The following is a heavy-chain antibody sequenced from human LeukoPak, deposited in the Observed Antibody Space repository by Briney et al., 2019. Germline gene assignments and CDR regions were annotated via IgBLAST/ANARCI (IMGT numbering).Heavy chain of an antibody. V-gene: IGHV4-39*07. J-gene: IGHJ4*02. Sequence: SETLSLTCTVSGGSISSSSHYWTWVRQPPGKGLEWIGSINHRETTYYNPSLKSPVTISVDTSKNQFSLKLSSVTAADTAVYYCARFDVVGYFDYWGQGTLVTVSS. CDR2: INHRETT. CDR1: GGSISSSSHY. D-gene: IGHD2-15*01. CDR3: ARFDVVGYFDY.